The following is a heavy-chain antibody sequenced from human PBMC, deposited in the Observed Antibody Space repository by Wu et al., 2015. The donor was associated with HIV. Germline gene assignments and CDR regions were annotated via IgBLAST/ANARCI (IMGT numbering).Heavy chain of an antibody. CDR1: GGTLSTFV. CDR2: ISAYNGNT. V-gene: IGHV1-18*01. CDR3: AREYGSFPDL. Sequence: QVQLVQSGAELKKPGSSVRVSCRASGGTLSTFVITWVRQAPGQGLEWMGWISAYNGNTNSAQKLQGRVTMTTDTSTSTAYMELTSLRSDDTAVYYCAREYGSFPDLWGLAPWSLSPQ. D-gene: IGHD6-13*01. J-gene: IGHJ2*01.